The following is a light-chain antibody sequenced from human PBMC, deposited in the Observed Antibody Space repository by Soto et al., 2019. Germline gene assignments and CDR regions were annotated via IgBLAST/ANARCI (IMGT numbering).Light chain of an antibody. Sequence: QSALTQPASAAGSPGQSITISCTGTSSEVGGYNYVSWYQQHPGKAPKLMIYDVSNRPSGVSNRFSGSKSGNTASLTISGLQAEDEADYYCCSYTSSSTYVFGTGTKLTVL. J-gene: IGLJ1*01. CDR2: DVS. V-gene: IGLV2-14*01. CDR1: SSEVGGYNY. CDR3: CSYTSSSTYV.